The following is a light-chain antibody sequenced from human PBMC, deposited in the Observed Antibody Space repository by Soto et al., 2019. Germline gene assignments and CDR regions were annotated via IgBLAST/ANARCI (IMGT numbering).Light chain of an antibody. V-gene: IGKV3-20*01. CDR2: GSS. Sequence: EIVLTQSPGTLSLSPGERATLSCRASQSVSSSYLAWYQQKPGQAPRLLIYGSSSRATGIPDRFSGSGSGTFFILTISRLEPEVFALYYCQQYGSSPWTFGQGTKVEIK. CDR3: QQYGSSPWT. CDR1: QSVSSSY. J-gene: IGKJ1*01.